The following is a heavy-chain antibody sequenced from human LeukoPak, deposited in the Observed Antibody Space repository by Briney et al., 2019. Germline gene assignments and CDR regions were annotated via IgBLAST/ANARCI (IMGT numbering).Heavy chain of an antibody. CDR3: ARVGVPWCDILTGAGVDYYYYYMDV. CDR1: GFTFSDYY. D-gene: IGHD3-9*01. CDR2: ISSSGSTI. V-gene: IGHV3-11*01. J-gene: IGHJ6*03. Sequence: GGSLRLSCAASGFTFSDYYMSWIRQAPGKGLEWVSYISSSGSTIYYADSVKGRFTISRDNAKNSLYLQMNSLRAEDTAVYYCARVGVPWCDILTGAGVDYYYYYMDVWGKGTTVTISS.